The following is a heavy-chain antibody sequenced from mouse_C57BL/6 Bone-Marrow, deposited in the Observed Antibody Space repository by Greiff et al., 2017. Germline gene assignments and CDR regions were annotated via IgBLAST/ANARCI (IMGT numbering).Heavy chain of an antibody. J-gene: IGHJ1*03. V-gene: IGHV5-6*01. Sequence: EVQVVESGGDLVKPGGSLKLSCAASGFTFSSYGMSWVRQTPDKRLEWVATISSGGSYTYYPDSVKGRFTISRDNAKNTLYLQMSSLKSEDTAMYYCASNYYGSSYDWYFDVWGTGTTVTVSS. CDR1: GFTFSSYG. CDR3: ASNYYGSSYDWYFDV. D-gene: IGHD1-1*01. CDR2: ISSGGSYT.